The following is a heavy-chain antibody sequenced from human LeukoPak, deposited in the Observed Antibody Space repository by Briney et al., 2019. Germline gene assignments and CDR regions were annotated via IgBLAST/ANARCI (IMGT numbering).Heavy chain of an antibody. CDR3: ARLRSDSSSWYLAY. D-gene: IGHD6-13*01. Sequence: SETLSLTCTVSGGSISSSSYYWGWIRQPPGQGLEWIGSIYYSGNTYYNPSLKSRVTISVDTSKNQFSLRLSPVTAADTAVYYCARLRSDSSSWYLAYWGQGTLVTVSS. CDR1: GGSISSSSYY. V-gene: IGHV4-39*01. CDR2: IYYSGNT. J-gene: IGHJ4*02.